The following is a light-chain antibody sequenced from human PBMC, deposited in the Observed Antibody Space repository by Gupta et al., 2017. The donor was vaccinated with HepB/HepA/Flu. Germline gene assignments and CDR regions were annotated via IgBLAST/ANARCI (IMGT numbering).Light chain of an antibody. J-gene: IGKJ1*01. V-gene: IGKV1-6*01. CDR2: AAS. CDR3: LQDDNYPRT. Sequence: ATQMTQFPSSLSASVGDRVIITCRASQDIRNDLGWYQQRPGKAPKLLIYAASTLQSGVPSRFSGSGSGTDFTLTISSLQPEDFATYFCLQDDNYPRTFGQGTEVEIK. CDR1: QDIRND.